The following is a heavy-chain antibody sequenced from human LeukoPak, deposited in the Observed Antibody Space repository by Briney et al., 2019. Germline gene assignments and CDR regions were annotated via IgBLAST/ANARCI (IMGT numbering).Heavy chain of an antibody. Sequence: GGSLRLSCAASGFTFSSYGMHWVRQAPGKGLEWVSAISGSGGSTYYADSVKGRFTIPRDNSKNTLYLQMNSLRAEDTAVYYCAKDLWFGEQGDYWGQGTLVTVSS. CDR2: ISGSGGST. CDR1: GFTFSSYG. D-gene: IGHD3-10*01. V-gene: IGHV3-23*01. CDR3: AKDLWFGEQGDY. J-gene: IGHJ4*02.